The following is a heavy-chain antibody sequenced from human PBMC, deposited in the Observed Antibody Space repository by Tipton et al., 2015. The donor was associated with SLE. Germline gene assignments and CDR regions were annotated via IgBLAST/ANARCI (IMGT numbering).Heavy chain of an antibody. CDR2: IYSGGST. D-gene: IGHD3-22*01. CDR1: GFTFSSYA. Sequence: SLRLSCAASGFTFSSYAMSWVCQAPGKGLEWVSVIYSGGSTYYADSVKGRFTISRDNSKNTLYLQMNSLRAEDTAVYYCAREVGDYYDSSGRNYYYYYMDVWGKGTTVTVSS. J-gene: IGHJ6*03. CDR3: AREVGDYYDSSGRNYYYYYMDV. V-gene: IGHV3-53*05.